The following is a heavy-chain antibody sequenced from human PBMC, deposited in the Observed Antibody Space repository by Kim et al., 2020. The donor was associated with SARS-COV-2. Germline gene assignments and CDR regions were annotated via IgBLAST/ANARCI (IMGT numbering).Heavy chain of an antibody. Sequence: TYYAKSVKGRFTISRDKSKNSLYLQMNSLRAEDTAVYYCAKRDERAFDYWGQGALVTVSS. V-gene: IGHV3-23*01. CDR3: AKRDERAFDY. CDR2: T. J-gene: IGHJ4*02.